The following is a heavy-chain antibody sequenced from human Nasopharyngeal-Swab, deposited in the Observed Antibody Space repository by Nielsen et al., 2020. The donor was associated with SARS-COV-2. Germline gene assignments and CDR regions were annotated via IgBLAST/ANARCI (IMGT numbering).Heavy chain of an antibody. CDR3: ARCYVSDYYYYGMDV. J-gene: IGHJ6*02. D-gene: IGHD3-16*01. V-gene: IGHV4-59*12. CDR1: GASISSYY. Sequence: SETLSLTCTVSGASISSYYWSWIRQPPGKGLEWIGYIYYSGSTNYNPSLKSRVTISVDTSKNQFSLKLSSVTAADTAVYYCARCYVSDYYYYGMDVWGQGTTVTVSS. CDR2: IYYSGST.